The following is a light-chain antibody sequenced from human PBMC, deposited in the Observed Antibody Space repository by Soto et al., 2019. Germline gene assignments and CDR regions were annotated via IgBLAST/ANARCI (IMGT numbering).Light chain of an antibody. Sequence: EIVVTQSPATLSVSPGERATLSCRASQSVGNNFAWYQQKPGQAPRLLIFATSTRATGVPARFSGSGSGPEFPLTISRLQSGDFAVYYCQQYGARPLTFGGGAKVEIE. CDR2: ATS. V-gene: IGKV3-15*01. CDR3: QQYGARPLT. CDR1: QSVGNN. J-gene: IGKJ4*01.